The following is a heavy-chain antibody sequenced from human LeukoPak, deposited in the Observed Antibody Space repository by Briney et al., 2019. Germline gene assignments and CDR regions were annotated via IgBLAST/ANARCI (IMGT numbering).Heavy chain of an antibody. V-gene: IGHV3-9*01. J-gene: IGHJ4*02. CDR2: ISWNSGSI. D-gene: IGHD3-10*01. Sequence: GGSLRLSCAASGFTFDDYAMHWVRQAPGKGLEWVSGISWNSGSIGYADSVKGRFTISRDNAKNSLYLQMNSLRVEDTALYFCANGLTMLRGVKDWGQGTLVTVSS. CDR1: GFTFDDYA. CDR3: ANGLTMLRGVKD.